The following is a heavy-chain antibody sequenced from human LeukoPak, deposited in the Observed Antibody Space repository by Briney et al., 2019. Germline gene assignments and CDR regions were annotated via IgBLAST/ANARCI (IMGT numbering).Heavy chain of an antibody. V-gene: IGHV4-38-2*01. CDR3: ARPYGSGSYYSWFDP. J-gene: IGHJ5*02. CDR1: GYSISSGYY. D-gene: IGHD3-10*01. CDR2: IYHSGST. Sequence: PSEALSLTCAVSGYSISSGYYWGWIRQPPGKGLEWIGSIYHSGSTYYNPSLKSRVTISVDTSKNQFSLKLSSVTAAGTAVYYCARPYGSGSYYSWFDPWGQGTLVTVSS.